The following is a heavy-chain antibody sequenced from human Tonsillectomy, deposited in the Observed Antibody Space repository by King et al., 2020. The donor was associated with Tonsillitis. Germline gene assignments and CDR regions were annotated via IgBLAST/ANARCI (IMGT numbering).Heavy chain of an antibody. CDR3: SRGVYNSYGLDV. CDR2: INSDGSST. V-gene: IGHV3-74*01. D-gene: IGHD1-1*01. J-gene: IGHJ6*02. Sequence: VQLVESGGGLVQPGGSLRLSCAASGFTFSSYWIHWVRQAPGKGLVWVSRINSDGSSTSYADSVQGRFTISRDNAKNKLYLQMNSLRDEDTAVYYCSRGVYNSYGLDVWGQGTTVTVS. CDR1: GFTFSSYW.